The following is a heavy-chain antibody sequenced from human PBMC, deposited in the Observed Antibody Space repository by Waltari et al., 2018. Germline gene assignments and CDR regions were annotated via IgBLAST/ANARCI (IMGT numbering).Heavy chain of an antibody. J-gene: IGHJ3*02. D-gene: IGHD1-26*01. CDR1: GFTFSSYG. Sequence: QVQLVESGGGVVQPGRSLRLSCAASGFTFSSYGMHWVRQSPVKGLEWVAVISYDGSNKYYADAVKGRFTISRDNSKNTLYLQMNSLRAEDTAVYYCAKDDGWELLGAFDIWGQGTMVTVSS. CDR3: AKDDGWELLGAFDI. V-gene: IGHV3-30*18. CDR2: ISYDGSNK.